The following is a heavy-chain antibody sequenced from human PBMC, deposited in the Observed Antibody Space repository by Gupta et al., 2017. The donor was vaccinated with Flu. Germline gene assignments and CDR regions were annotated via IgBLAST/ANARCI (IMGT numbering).Heavy chain of an antibody. Sequence: EVQLVESGGGLVKPGGSLRLSCAASGFTFNNAYMNWVRQAPGKGLEWVGRLKSNMDGGTADYAAPVKGRFTISRDDSKNTLFLQMMSLKTEDTAVYFCSTDSSGGIAFDIWGQGTMVTVSS. V-gene: IGHV3-15*01. CDR2: LKSNMDGGTA. D-gene: IGHD3-16*01. J-gene: IGHJ3*02. CDR3: STDSSGGIAFDI. CDR1: GFTFNNAY.